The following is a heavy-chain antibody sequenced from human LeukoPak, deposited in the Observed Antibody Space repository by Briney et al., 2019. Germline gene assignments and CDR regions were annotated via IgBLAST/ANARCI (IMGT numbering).Heavy chain of an antibody. CDR2: IIPIFGTA. V-gene: IGHV1-69*13. CDR3: ARINMDSSGWYVYYFDY. J-gene: IGHJ4*02. Sequence: SVKVSCKASGGTFSSYAISWVRQAPGQGLEWMGGIIPIFGTANYAQKFQGRVTITADESTSTAYMELSSLRSEDTAVYYCARINMDSSGWYVYYFDYWGQGTLVTVPS. CDR1: GGTFSSYA. D-gene: IGHD6-19*01.